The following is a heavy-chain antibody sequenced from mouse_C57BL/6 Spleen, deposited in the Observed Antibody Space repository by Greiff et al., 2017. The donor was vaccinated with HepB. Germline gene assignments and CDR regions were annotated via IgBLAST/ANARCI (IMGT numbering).Heavy chain of an antibody. J-gene: IGHJ4*01. CDR3: ARDSSGYFYAMDY. D-gene: IGHD3-2*02. CDR1: GYTFTSYW. V-gene: IGHV1-53*01. CDR2: INPSNGGT. Sequence: VQLQQSGTELVKPGASVKLSCKASGYTFTSYWMHWVKQRPGQGLEWIGNINPSNGGTNYNEKFKSKATLTVDKSSSTAYMQLSSLTSGDSAVYYCARDSSGYFYAMDYWGQGTSVTVSS.